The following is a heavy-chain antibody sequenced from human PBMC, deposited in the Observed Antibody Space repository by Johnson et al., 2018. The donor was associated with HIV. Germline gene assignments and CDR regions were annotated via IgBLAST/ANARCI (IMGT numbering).Heavy chain of an antibody. CDR3: ARARFFGERPDSLEL. J-gene: IGHJ3*01. Sequence: QVQLVESGGGVVQPGRSLRLSCAASGFTFSSYGMHWVRQAPGKGLEWVAVIRYDGSNKYYADSVGGRFFISRDNSKNTLYLQMNTLTTEDTAVYHCARARFFGERPDSLELWGQGTMVTVSS. CDR2: IRYDGSNK. CDR1: GFTFSSYG. V-gene: IGHV3-30*03. D-gene: IGHD3-22*01.